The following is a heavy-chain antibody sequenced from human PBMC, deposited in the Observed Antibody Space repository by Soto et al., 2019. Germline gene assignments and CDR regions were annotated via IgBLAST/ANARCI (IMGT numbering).Heavy chain of an antibody. V-gene: IGHV3-15*01. CDR2: VQSKTDGGTT. CDR3: MGHCANGGCYGRGMDF. CDR1: GFTFSNAW. Sequence: PGGSLRLSFAASGFTFSNAWKRWVRQAPGKGMEWVGRVQSKTDGGTTDYAAPVKGRFTISRNDSKNTRYLQINSLKTEDTAVYYCMGHCANGGCYGRGMDFWGQGTTVTVSS. J-gene: IGHJ6*02. D-gene: IGHD2-8*01.